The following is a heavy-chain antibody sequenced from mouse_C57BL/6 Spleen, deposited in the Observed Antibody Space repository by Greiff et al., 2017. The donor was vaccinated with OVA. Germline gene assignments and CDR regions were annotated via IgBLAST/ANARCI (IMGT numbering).Heavy chain of an antibody. D-gene: IGHD1-1*01. CDR1: GFTFSSYG. Sequence: DVMLVESGGDLVKPGGSLKLSCAASGFTFSSYGMSWVRQTPDKRLEWVATISSGGSYTYYPDSVKGRFTISRDNAKNTLYLQMSSLKSEDTAMYYCARPNYYGKNYAMDDWGQGTSVTVSS. J-gene: IGHJ4*01. V-gene: IGHV5-6*02. CDR3: ARPNYYGKNYAMDD. CDR2: ISSGGSYT.